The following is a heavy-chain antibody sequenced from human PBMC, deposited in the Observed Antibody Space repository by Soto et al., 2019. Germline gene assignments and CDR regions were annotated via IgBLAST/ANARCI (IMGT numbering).Heavy chain of an antibody. CDR3: ARVLGGAFDI. D-gene: IGHD1-26*01. CDR2: IYYSGST. Sequence: SETLSLTCTVSGGSISSYYWSWIRQRPGKGLEWIGYIYYSGSTNYNPSLKSRVTISVDTSKNQFSLKLSSVTAADTAVYYCARVLGGAFDIWGQGTMVTVSS. CDR1: GGSISSYY. V-gene: IGHV4-59*01. J-gene: IGHJ3*02.